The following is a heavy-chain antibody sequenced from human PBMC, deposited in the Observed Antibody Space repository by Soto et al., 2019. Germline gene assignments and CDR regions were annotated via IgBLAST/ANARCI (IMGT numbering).Heavy chain of an antibody. J-gene: IGHJ4*02. Sequence: SQTLSLSCAISGYSVSSNSAALTLIRHSPSRGLEWLGRTYYRSKWYNEYADSVKSRITINPDTSKNQFSLQLSSVTPEDTAVYYCVRMIFGSGWIYWGQGTVVTVSS. CDR2: TYYRSKWYN. D-gene: IGHD6-19*01. CDR3: VRMIFGSGWIY. CDR1: GYSVSSNSAA. V-gene: IGHV6-1*01.